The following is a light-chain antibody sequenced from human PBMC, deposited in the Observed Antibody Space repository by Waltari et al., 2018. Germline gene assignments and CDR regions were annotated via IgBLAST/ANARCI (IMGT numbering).Light chain of an antibody. CDR1: SSHVGADYY. J-gene: IGLJ2*01. V-gene: IGLV2-14*03. CDR2: DVS. Sequence: HSALTQPASVSGSPGQSLTIPCTGTSSHVGADYYVSWYQQHPGKVPKLMIYDVSQRPSGISSRFSASKSGNAASLTISGLQFEDEADYYCSSYRSDNTLIFGGGTKLTVL. CDR3: SSYRSDNTLI.